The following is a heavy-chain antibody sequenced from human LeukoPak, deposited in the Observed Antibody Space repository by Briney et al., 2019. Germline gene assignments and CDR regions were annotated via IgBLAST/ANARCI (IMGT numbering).Heavy chain of an antibody. CDR3: ASTQNSGSYPFDY. J-gene: IGHJ4*02. D-gene: IGHD1-26*01. Sequence: ASVKVSCKASGYTFSSYGISWVRQAPGQGLEWMGWISAYNGNTNYAQKLQGRVTMTTDTSTSTAYMELRSLKSDDTAVYYCASTQNSGSYPFDYWGQGTLVTVSS. V-gene: IGHV1-18*01. CDR1: GYTFSSYG. CDR2: ISAYNGNT.